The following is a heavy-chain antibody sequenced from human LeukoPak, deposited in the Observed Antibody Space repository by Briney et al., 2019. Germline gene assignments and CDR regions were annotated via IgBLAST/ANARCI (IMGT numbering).Heavy chain of an antibody. Sequence: SETLSLTCTVSGGSISSYYWSWIRQSAGKGLEWIGRIYTSGSANYNPSLESRVTMSVDTSKNQFSLKLNSVTAADTAVYYCARAWSGYYYMDVWGKGTTVTVSS. CDR1: GGSISSYY. D-gene: IGHD2-8*02. CDR2: IYTSGSA. CDR3: ARAWSGYYYMDV. V-gene: IGHV4-4*07. J-gene: IGHJ6*03.